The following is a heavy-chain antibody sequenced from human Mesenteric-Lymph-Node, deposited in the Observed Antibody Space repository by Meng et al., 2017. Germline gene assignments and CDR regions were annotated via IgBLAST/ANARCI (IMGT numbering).Heavy chain of an antibody. CDR2: IIPIFGTA. J-gene: IGHJ4*02. Sequence: SVKVSCKASGGTFSSYAISWVRQAPGQGLEWMGGIIPIFGTANYAQKFQGRVTITADKSTSTAYMELSSLRSEDTAVYYCARGGNPGSGWTFDYWGQGTTVTVSS. CDR1: GGTFSSYA. CDR3: ARGGNPGSGWTFDY. V-gene: IGHV1-69*06. D-gene: IGHD6-19*01.